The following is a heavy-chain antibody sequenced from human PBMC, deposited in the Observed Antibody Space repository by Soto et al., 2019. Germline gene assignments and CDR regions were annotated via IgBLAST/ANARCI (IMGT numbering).Heavy chain of an antibody. V-gene: IGHV4-34*01. CDR1: GGSFSGYY. J-gene: IGHJ6*02. D-gene: IGHD3-10*01. Sequence: SETLSLTCAVYGGSFSGYYWSWIRQPPGKGLGWIGEINHSGSTNYNPSLKSRLTISVDTSKNQFSLKLSSVTAADTAVYYCATDPYDAIEARGVGYYHYGMDVWGQGNTVTVSS. CDR3: ATDPYDAIEARGVGYYHYGMDV. CDR2: INHSGST.